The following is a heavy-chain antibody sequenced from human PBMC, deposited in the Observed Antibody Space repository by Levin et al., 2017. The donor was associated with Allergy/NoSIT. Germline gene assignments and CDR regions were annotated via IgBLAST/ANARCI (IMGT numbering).Heavy chain of an antibody. V-gene: IGHV1-46*01. J-gene: IGHJ6*03. D-gene: IGHD1-7*01. CDR1: GYTFTSYY. CDR2: INPSGGST. Sequence: GASVKVSCKASGYTFTSYYMHWVRQAPGQGLEWMGIINPSGGSTSYAQKFQGRVTMTRDTSTSTVYMELSSLRSEDTAVYYCASSVSVPSITGTTGYYDYYMDVWGKGTTVTVSS. CDR3: ASSVSVPSITGTTGYYDYYMDV.